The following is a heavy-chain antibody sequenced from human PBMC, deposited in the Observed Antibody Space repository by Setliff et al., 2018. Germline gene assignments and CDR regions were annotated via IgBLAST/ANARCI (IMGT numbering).Heavy chain of an antibody. CDR3: ARDPGAPMFGGMDV. D-gene: IGHD3-10*02. Sequence: AGGSLRLSCAASGFTFDDYGMSWVRQAPGKGLEWVSGINWNGGSTGYADSVKGRFTISRDNAKNSLYLQMNSLRAEDTALYYCARDPGAPMFGGMDVWGQGTTVTVSS. CDR2: INWNGGST. CDR1: GFTFDDYG. J-gene: IGHJ6*02. V-gene: IGHV3-20*04.